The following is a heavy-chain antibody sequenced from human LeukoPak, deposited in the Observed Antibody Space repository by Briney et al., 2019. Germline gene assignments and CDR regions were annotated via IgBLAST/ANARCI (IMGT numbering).Heavy chain of an antibody. Sequence: SETLSLTCTISGGSMSPYYWSWIRQPAGKGLEWIGRIYTSGSTHYNPSLGSRVTMSVDTSKNQFSLKLSSVTAEDTAVYYCARTSATGATYFDYWGQGTLVTVSS. CDR1: GGSMSPYY. CDR2: IYTSGST. V-gene: IGHV4-4*07. CDR3: ARTSATGATYFDY. D-gene: IGHD1-26*01. J-gene: IGHJ4*02.